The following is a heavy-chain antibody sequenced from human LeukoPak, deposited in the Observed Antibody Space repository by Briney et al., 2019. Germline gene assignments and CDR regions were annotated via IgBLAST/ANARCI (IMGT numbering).Heavy chain of an antibody. CDR2: MSYSGNT. J-gene: IGHJ5*02. V-gene: IGHV4-59*11. Sequence: PSETLSLTCSVSGASISSQFWSWVRQPPGKRPEYIGYMSYSGNTNYNPSLKSRVTISLDTSKNQFSLKLSSLTAADTAVYYCTRFSSGSNWFDAWGQGTLVTVSS. CDR1: GASISSQF. CDR3: TRFSSGSNWFDA.